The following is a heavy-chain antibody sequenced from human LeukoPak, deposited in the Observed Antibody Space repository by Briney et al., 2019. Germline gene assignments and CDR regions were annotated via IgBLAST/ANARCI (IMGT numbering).Heavy chain of an antibody. J-gene: IGHJ5*02. CDR3: ARDSGYYGSGSYYSWFDP. V-gene: IGHV3-30*02. CDR1: GFTFLSYG. CDR2: IRYDGSNK. D-gene: IGHD3-10*01. Sequence: GGSLRLSCAASGFTFLSYGMHWVRQAPGKGLEWVAFIRYDGSNKYYADSVKGRFTISRDNSKNTLYLQMNSLRAEDTAVYYCARDSGYYGSGSYYSWFDPWGQGTLVTVSS.